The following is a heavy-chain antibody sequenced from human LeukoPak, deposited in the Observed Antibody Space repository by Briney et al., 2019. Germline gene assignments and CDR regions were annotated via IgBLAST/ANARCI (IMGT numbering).Heavy chain of an antibody. Sequence: PGGSLRLSCAASGFTFSSYAMSWVRQAPGKALEWVSSISGSGGSTYYADSVKGRFTISRDNSKNTLYLQMNSLRAEDTAVYYCAKGLSSGWNLKGSDYWGQGTLVTVSS. CDR1: GFTFSSYA. CDR3: AKGLSSGWNLKGSDY. J-gene: IGHJ4*02. V-gene: IGHV3-23*01. D-gene: IGHD6-19*01. CDR2: ISGSGGST.